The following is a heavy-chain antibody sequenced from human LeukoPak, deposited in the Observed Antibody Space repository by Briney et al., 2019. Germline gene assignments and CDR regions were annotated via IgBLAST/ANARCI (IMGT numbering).Heavy chain of an antibody. CDR3: ARAGYCSSTSCYYFDY. Sequence: PGRSLRLSCAASGFTFDDYGMSWVRQAPGKGLEWVSGINWNGGSTGYADSVKGRFTISRDNAKNSLYLQMNSLRAEDTALYYCARAGYCSSTSCYYFDYWGQGTLVTVSS. CDR2: INWNGGST. D-gene: IGHD2-2*01. V-gene: IGHV3-20*04. CDR1: GFTFDDYG. J-gene: IGHJ4*02.